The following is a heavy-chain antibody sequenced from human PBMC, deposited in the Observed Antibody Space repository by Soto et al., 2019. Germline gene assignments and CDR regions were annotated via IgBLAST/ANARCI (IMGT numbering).Heavy chain of an antibody. J-gene: IGHJ4*02. D-gene: IGHD2-21*02. CDR1: GGTFSTFG. V-gene: IGHV1-69*13. CDR3: ARNPHMQPGDNYYFDF. CDR2: IIPFFGTA. Sequence: SVKVSCKASGGTFSTFGISWVRQAPGQGLEWMGGIIPFFGTANYAQKFQDRVTITADESTSTVYMDLRSLRSEDTAIYYCARNPHMQPGDNYYFDFWGQGALVTVSS.